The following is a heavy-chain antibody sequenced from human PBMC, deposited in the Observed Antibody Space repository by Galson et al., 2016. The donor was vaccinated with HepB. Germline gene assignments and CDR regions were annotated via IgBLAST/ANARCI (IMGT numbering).Heavy chain of an antibody. D-gene: IGHD3-22*01. V-gene: IGHV3-30*03. CDR3: FVSVYYR. CDR2: ISYDASSL. J-gene: IGHJ5*02. Sequence: SLRLSCAASGFPSSAYGMSWVRQAPGKGLEWVSDISYDASSLHYADSVKGRFTVSRDNSGPTSYLQMNSLIPEETAVYYCFVSVYYRWGRGTPVTVSS. CDR1: GFPSSAYG.